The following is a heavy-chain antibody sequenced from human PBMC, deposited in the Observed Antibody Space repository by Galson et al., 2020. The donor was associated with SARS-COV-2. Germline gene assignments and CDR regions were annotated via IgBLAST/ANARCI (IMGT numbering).Heavy chain of an antibody. CDR3: ASAYYDRYYFDY. Sequence: SETLSLTCTVSGGSISTTSYFWGWIRQPPGKGLEWIGTIYYSGTTYYNPSLRSRVTISVDTSRNQFSLKLNSVTAADTAVYYCASAYYDRYYFDYWGQGTLVTVSS. CDR2: IYYSGTT. J-gene: IGHJ4*02. CDR1: GGSISTTSYF. V-gene: IGHV4-39*01. D-gene: IGHD3-10*02.